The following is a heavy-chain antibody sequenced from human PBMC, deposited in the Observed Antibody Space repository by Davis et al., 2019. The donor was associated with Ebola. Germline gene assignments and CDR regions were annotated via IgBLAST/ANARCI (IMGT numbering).Heavy chain of an antibody. J-gene: IGHJ4*02. CDR1: GFTFTSYW. V-gene: IGHV3-7*01. CDR2: IKQDGSEK. Sequence: GESLKISCAASGFTFTSYWMSWVRQASGKGLEWVANIKQDGSEKYYVDSVKGRFTISRDNAKNSLYLQMNSLRAEDTAVYYCARERWLQSYYFDYWGQGTLVTVSS. CDR3: ARERWLQSYYFDY. D-gene: IGHD5-24*01.